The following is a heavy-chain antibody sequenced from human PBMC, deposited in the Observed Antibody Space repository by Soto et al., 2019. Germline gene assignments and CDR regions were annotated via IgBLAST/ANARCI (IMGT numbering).Heavy chain of an antibody. CDR1: RYTFTNYA. D-gene: IGHD1-26*01. CDR2: ISGGNGNT. Sequence: ASVKVSCKAPRYTFTNYAIHWVRQAPGQRLEWMGWISGGNGNTYYSQHFQGRVTITRDTSASTAYMELSSLRSEDTAVYYCLSSGSASFDYWGQGTLLTVSS. J-gene: IGHJ4*02. CDR3: LSSGSASFDY. V-gene: IGHV1-3*01.